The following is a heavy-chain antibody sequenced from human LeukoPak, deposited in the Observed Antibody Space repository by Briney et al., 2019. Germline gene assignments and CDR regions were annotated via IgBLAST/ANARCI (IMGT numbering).Heavy chain of an antibody. J-gene: IGHJ4*02. D-gene: IGHD6-13*01. V-gene: IGHV3-9*01. CDR3: VKDGGRDSAAAYY. CDR1: GFTFDDYA. CDR2: ILRNSGSI. Sequence: GGSLRLSCAASGFTFDDYAMHWVRQAPGKGLEWVSGILRNSGSIGYADSVKGRFTISRDDAKNSLYLQMNSLRAEDTALYYCVKDGGRDSAAAYYWGQGTLVSVSS.